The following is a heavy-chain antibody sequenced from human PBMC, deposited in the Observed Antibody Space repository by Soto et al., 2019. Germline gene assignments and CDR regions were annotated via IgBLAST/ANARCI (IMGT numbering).Heavy chain of an antibody. Sequence: QVQLQESGPGLVKPSETLSLTCTVSVSGGSVSTGVHYWSWIRQPPGKGLEWIGYIYYSGSTNYNRSLNSRVTITVDTSKNQFSLKLTSVTAADTAVYFCARGYYSSWYWFDRWGRGTLVTVSS. CDR2: IYYSGST. CDR3: ARGYYSSWYWFDR. V-gene: IGHV4-61*08. J-gene: IGHJ2*01. CDR1: GGSVSTGVHY. D-gene: IGHD6-13*01.